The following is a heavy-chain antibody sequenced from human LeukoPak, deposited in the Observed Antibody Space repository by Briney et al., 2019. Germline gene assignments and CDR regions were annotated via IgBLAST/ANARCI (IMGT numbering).Heavy chain of an antibody. J-gene: IGHJ6*03. CDR1: GFTFSDYY. Sequence: VGSLRLSCAASGFTFSDYYMSWIRQAPGKGLEWVSYIRSSGSTIYYADSVKGRFTISRDNAKNSLYLQMNSLRAEDTAVYYCARCDSSGYYFYYYYYMDVWGKGTTVTVSS. V-gene: IGHV3-11*04. D-gene: IGHD3-22*01. CDR2: IRSSGSTI. CDR3: ARCDSSGYYFYYYYYMDV.